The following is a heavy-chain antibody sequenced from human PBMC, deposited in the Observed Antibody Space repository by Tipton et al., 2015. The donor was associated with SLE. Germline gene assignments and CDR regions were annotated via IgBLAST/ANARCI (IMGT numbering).Heavy chain of an antibody. J-gene: IGHJ6*02. CDR3: ARRGGWAHYYYYGMDV. D-gene: IGHD6-19*01. V-gene: IGHV4-39*07. CDR2: VYYTGKT. CDR1: DVSISSLTYY. Sequence: TLSLTCTVSDVSISSLTYYWGWIRQPPGKGLQWIGNVYYTGKTYYNPSLKSRVTISVDTSKNQFSLKLSSVTAADTAVYYCARRGGWAHYYYYGMDVWGQGTTVTVSS.